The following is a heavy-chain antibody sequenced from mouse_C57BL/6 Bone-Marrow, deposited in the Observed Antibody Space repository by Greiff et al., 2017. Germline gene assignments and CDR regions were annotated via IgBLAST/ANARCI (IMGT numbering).Heavy chain of an antibody. CDR3: ARSEIDYDYDKGGHCYAMDY. J-gene: IGHJ4*01. V-gene: IGHV1-64*01. CDR2: IHPNSGST. Sequence: QVQLKQPGAELVKPGASVKLSCKASGYTFTSYWMHWVKQRPGQGLEWIGMIHPNSGSTNYNEKFKSKATLTVDKSSSTAYMQLSSLTSEDSAVXYCARSEIDYDYDKGGHCYAMDYWGQGTSVTVSS. CDR1: GYTFTSYW. D-gene: IGHD2-4*01.